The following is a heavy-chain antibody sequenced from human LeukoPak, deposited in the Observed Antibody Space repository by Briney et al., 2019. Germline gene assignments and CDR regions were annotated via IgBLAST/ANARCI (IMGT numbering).Heavy chain of an antibody. D-gene: IGHD6-6*01. Sequence: QSGGSLRLSCAASGFTFSSYAMSWVRQAPGKGLERVSAISGSGGSTYYADSVKGRFTISRDNSKNTLYLQMNSLRAEDTAIYYCARDSSHYLGSSDYWGQGTLVTVSS. J-gene: IGHJ4*02. CDR2: ISGSGGST. CDR3: ARDSSHYLGSSDY. CDR1: GFTFSSYA. V-gene: IGHV3-23*01.